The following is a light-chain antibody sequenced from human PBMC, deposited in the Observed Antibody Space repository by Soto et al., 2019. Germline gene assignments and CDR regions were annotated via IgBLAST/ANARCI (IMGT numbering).Light chain of an antibody. CDR3: QQYGSSPRFT. J-gene: IGKJ3*01. CDR2: GAS. V-gene: IGKV3-20*01. Sequence: EIVLTQSPGTLSLSPGERATLSCRASQSVSSSYLAWYQQKPGQAPRLLIYGASSKATGMPDRFSGSGSGTDFPLTISRLEPEDFDVNYCQQYGSSPRFTFGPGTKVDIK. CDR1: QSVSSSY.